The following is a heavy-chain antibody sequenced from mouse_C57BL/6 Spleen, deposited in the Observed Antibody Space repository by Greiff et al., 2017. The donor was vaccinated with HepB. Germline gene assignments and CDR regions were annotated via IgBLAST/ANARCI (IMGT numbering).Heavy chain of an antibody. CDR3: ARSRERLGNHYAMDY. D-gene: IGHD2-1*01. V-gene: IGHV1-84*01. CDR2: IYPGSGNT. CDR1: GYTFTDYY. J-gene: IGHJ4*01. Sequence: VQLKESGPELVKPGASVRISCKASGYTFTDYYINWVKQRPGQGLEWIGWIYPGSGNTKYNEKFKGKATLTVDTSSSTAYMQLSSLTSEDSAVYFCARSRERLGNHYAMDYWGQGTSVTVSS.